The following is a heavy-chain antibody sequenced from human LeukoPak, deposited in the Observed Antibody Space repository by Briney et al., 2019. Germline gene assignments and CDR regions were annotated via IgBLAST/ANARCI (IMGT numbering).Heavy chain of an antibody. CDR2: IYYSGST. D-gene: IGHD3-10*01. J-gene: IGHJ4*02. Sequence: SETLSLTCTVSGGPISSYYWSWIRQPPGKGLEWIGYIYYSGSTNYNPSLKSRVTISVDTSKNQFSLKLSSVTAADTAVYYCARQESEGGSGFDYWGQGTLVTVSS. V-gene: IGHV4-59*08. CDR1: GGPISSYY. CDR3: ARQESEGGSGFDY.